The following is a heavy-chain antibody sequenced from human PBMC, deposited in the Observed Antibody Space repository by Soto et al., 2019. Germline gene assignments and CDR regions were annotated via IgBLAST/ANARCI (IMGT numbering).Heavy chain of an antibody. CDR2: IIPILGIA. CDR3: ARIPKYCSGGSCVDY. V-gene: IGHV1-69*02. CDR1: GGTFSSYT. D-gene: IGHD2-15*01. Sequence: SVKLACKASGGTFSSYTIGWGRQAPRQGLEWMGRIIPILGIANYAQKFQGRVTITADKSTSTAYMELSSLRSEDTAVYYCARIPKYCSGGSCVDYWGQGTLVTVSS. J-gene: IGHJ4*02.